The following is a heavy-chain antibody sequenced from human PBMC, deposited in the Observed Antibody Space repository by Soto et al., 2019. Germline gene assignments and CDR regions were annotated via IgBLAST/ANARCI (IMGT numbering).Heavy chain of an antibody. Sequence: EVQLVESGGGLVKPGGSLRLSCAASGFSFSSYTMNWVRQAPGKGLDWVSAISPTSSYIYYADSVKGRVTISRDNAKNSLYRQLNSLRAEDTAVYYCAIDSPPAAPYSSAWTGWFDPWGQGTLVTVSS. J-gene: IGHJ5*02. CDR2: ISPTSSYI. D-gene: IGHD6-19*01. CDR3: AIDSPPAAPYSSAWTGWFDP. V-gene: IGHV3-21*01. CDR1: GFSFSSYT.